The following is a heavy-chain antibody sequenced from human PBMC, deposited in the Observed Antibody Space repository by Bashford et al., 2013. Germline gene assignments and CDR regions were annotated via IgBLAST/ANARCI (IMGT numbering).Heavy chain of an antibody. J-gene: IGHJ5*02. D-gene: IGHD3-3*01. CDR3: CREAKDTLRFLEWLTLNVVTDP. Sequence: WVRQAPGQGLEWMGWINPNSGGTNYAQKFQGRVTMTRDTSISTAYMELSRLRSDDTAVYYVCREAKDTLRFLEWLTLNVVTDPWGQGNPGHRLL. V-gene: IGHV1-2*02. CDR2: INPNSGGT.